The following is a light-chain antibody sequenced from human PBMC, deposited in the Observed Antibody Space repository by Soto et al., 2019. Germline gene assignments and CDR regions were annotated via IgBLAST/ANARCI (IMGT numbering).Light chain of an antibody. CDR1: QDINSW. Sequence: DVQMTQSPSSLSASVGDSVTITCRASQDINSWLAWYQQKPEKAPKSLIHAASSVQTGVPSRFSGSGSGTDFTLTISSLQPEDSATYYCQQYNIYPLTFGGGTKVEIK. CDR3: QQYNIYPLT. J-gene: IGKJ4*01. CDR2: AAS. V-gene: IGKV1D-16*01.